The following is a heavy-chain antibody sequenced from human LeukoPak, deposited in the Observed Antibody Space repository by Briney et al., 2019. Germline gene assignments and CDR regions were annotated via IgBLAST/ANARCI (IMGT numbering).Heavy chain of an antibody. CDR2: IYYSGST. V-gene: IGHV4-59*02. Sequence: PSETLSLTCTVSGGSVSSYYWSWIRQPPGKGLEWIGYIYYSGSTNYNPSLKSRVTISVDTSKNQFSLKLSSVTAADTAVYYCARDRGYSYGDYHYYYYMDVWGKGTTVTVSS. CDR3: ARDRGYSYGDYHYYYYMDV. CDR1: GGSVSSYY. D-gene: IGHD5-18*01. J-gene: IGHJ6*03.